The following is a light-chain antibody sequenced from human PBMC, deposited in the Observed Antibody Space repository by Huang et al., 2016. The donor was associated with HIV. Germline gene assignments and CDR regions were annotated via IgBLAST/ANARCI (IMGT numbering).Light chain of an antibody. CDR2: AAS. CDR3: QQYNYWPRT. V-gene: IGKV3-15*01. CDR1: QRVSSN. Sequence: EIVMTQSPATLSVSPGERATISCRASQRVSSNLAWYQQKPGQAPRLLIYAASTRATGIPARFSGSGSGTEFTLTISSLQSEDFAVYYCQQYNYWPRTFGQGTKVEIK. J-gene: IGKJ1*01.